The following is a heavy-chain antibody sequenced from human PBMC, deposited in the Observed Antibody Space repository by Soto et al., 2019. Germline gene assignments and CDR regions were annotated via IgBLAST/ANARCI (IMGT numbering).Heavy chain of an antibody. Sequence: GGSLRLSCAASGFTFSSYAMSWVRQAPGKGLEWVSSISSSSSYIYYADSVKGRFTISRDNAKNSPYLQMNSLRAEDTAVYYCARSGPPQAGYAFDIWGQATIVTVSS. CDR2: ISSSSSYI. D-gene: IGHD1-26*01. CDR3: ARSGPPQAGYAFDI. V-gene: IGHV3-21*01. CDR1: GFTFSSYA. J-gene: IGHJ3*02.